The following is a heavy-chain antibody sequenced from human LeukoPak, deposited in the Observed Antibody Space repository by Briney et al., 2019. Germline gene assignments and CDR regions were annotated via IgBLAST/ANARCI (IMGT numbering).Heavy chain of an antibody. CDR1: GYTFTSYG. J-gene: IGHJ5*02. CDR2: ISAYNGNT. CDR3: ARDRVGYCSSTSCYDNWFDP. D-gene: IGHD2-2*01. Sequence: ASVKVSRKASGYTFTSYGISWVRQAPGQGLEWMGRISAYNGNTNYAQKLQGRVTMTTDTSTSTAYMELRSLRSDDTAVYYCARDRVGYCSSTSCYDNWFDPWGQGTLVTVSS. V-gene: IGHV1-18*01.